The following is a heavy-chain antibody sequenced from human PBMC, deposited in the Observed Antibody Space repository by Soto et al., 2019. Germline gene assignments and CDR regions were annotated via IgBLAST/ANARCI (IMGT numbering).Heavy chain of an antibody. CDR2: INPNSGGT. CDR1: GYTFTGYY. Sequence: ASVKVSCKASGYTFTGYYMHWVRQAPGQGLEWMGWINPNSGGTNYAQKFQGWVTMTRDTSISTAYMELSRLRSDDTAVYYCARDYGYSYGYYYYYGMDVWGQGTTVTVS. J-gene: IGHJ6*02. V-gene: IGHV1-2*04. CDR3: ARDYGYSYGYYYYYGMDV. D-gene: IGHD5-18*01.